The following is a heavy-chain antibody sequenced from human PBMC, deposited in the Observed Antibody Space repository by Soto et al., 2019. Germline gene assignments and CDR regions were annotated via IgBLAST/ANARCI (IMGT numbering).Heavy chain of an antibody. CDR2: IWYDGSNK. V-gene: IGHV3-33*01. Sequence: PGGSLRLSCAASGFTFSSYGMHWVRQAPGKGLEWGAVIWYDGSNKYYADSVKGRFTISRDNSKNTLYLQMNSLRAEDTAVYYCARDRGYSYGQDYYYGMDVWGQGTTVTVSS. D-gene: IGHD5-18*01. CDR3: ARDRGYSYGQDYYYGMDV. CDR1: GFTFSSYG. J-gene: IGHJ6*02.